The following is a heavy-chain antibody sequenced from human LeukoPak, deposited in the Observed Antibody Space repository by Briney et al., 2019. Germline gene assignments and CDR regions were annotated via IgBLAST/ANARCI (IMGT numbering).Heavy chain of an antibody. CDR2: INTDGSNT. CDR3: ARDLSIAVRPAFDY. CDR1: GFIFSRYW. Sequence: GGSLRLSCAASGFIFSRYWMHWVRQGPGKGLVWVSHINTDGSNTNYADSVRGRFTISRDNSKNTVYLQMNSLRAEDTAVYYCARDLSIAVRPAFDYWGQGTLVTVSS. D-gene: IGHD6-6*01. V-gene: IGHV3-74*01. J-gene: IGHJ4*02.